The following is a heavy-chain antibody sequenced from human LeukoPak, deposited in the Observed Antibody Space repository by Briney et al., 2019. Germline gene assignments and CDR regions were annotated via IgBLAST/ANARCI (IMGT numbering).Heavy chain of an antibody. Sequence: SETLSLTCTVSGGSISSYYWSWIRQPPGKGLEWIGYIYYSGSTNYNPSLKSRVTISVDTSKNQFSLKLSSVTAADTAVYYCARHLSLRLLWFGEPFDYWGQGTLVTVSS. CDR1: GGSISSYY. CDR3: ARHLSLRLLWFGEPFDY. J-gene: IGHJ4*02. D-gene: IGHD3-10*01. CDR2: IYYSGST. V-gene: IGHV4-59*08.